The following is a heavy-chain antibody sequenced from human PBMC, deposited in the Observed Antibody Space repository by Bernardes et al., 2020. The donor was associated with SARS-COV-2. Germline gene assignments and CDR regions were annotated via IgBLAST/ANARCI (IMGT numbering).Heavy chain of an antibody. CDR2: IYYSGST. J-gene: IGHJ4*02. D-gene: IGHD6-19*01. CDR1: GGSISSSSYY. CDR3: ARRDRSGWKNFDY. V-gene: IGHV4-39*01. Sequence: SETLSLTCTVSGGSISSSSYYWGWIRQPPGKGLEWIGSIYYSGSTYYNPSLKSRVTISVDTSKNQFSLKLSSVTAADTAVYYCARRDRSGWKNFDYWGQGTLVTVSS.